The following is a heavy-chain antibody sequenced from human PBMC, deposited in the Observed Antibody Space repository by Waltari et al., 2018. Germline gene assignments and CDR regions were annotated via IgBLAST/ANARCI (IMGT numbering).Heavy chain of an antibody. CDR1: GFTFSYYG. CDR2: ISFTGSNQ. V-gene: IGHV3-30*02. Sequence: QVQLVESGGGVVQPGGSLRLSCATSGFTFSYYGIHWVRRAPGAPCKGVGWVEFISFTGSNQNYADPVKGRFIVSRDDSKNTLYLQMNGLKPEDTAVYYCSKGSDDCGPDCYLLHHWGQGTLVTVSS. CDR3: SKGSDDCGPDCYLLHH. D-gene: IGHD2-21*01. J-gene: IGHJ4*02.